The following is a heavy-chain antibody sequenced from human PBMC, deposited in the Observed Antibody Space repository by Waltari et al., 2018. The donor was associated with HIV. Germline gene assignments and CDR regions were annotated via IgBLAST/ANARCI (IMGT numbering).Heavy chain of an antibody. CDR1: GYTFTNFG. V-gene: IGHV1-18*01. Sequence: QVQLVQSGGEVRKPGASVKVSCKTSGYTFTNFGLSWVRQAPGQGLEWMGWNYSCNANYAQKLQGQGTMTTDPATGKAYKELRNLGSDGTAMYYCARVAAARQVDFWGQGTLVAVSS. CDR3: ARVAAARQVDF. D-gene: IGHD6-13*01. J-gene: IGHJ4*02. CDR2: NYSCNA.